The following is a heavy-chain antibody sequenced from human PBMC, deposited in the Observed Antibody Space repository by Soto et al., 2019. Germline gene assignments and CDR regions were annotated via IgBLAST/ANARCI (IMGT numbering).Heavy chain of an antibody. Sequence: SETLSLTCAVSGYSISSGYYWGWIRQPPGKGLEWIGSIYHSGSTYYNPSLKSRVTISVDTSKNQFSLKLSSVTAADTAVYYCARDTQYYDILNGYYNHYGMDVWGQGTTVTVSS. CDR3: ARDTQYYDILNGYYNHYGMDV. D-gene: IGHD3-9*01. CDR2: IYHSGST. J-gene: IGHJ6*02. CDR1: GYSISSGYY. V-gene: IGHV4-38-2*02.